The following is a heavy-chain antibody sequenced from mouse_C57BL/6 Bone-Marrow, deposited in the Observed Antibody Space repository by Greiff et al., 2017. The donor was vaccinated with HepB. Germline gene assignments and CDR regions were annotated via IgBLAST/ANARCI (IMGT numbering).Heavy chain of an antibody. CDR2: ISYDGSN. CDR1: GYSITSGYY. CDR3: ARDTLYDGYLYYFDY. V-gene: IGHV3-6*01. Sequence: EVQLQESGPGLVKPSQSLSLTCSVTGYSITSGYYWNWIRQFPGNKLEWMGYISYDGSNNYNPSLKNRISITRDTSKNQFFLKLNSVTTEDTATYYCARDTLYDGYLYYFDYWGQGTTLTVSS. D-gene: IGHD2-3*01. J-gene: IGHJ2*01.